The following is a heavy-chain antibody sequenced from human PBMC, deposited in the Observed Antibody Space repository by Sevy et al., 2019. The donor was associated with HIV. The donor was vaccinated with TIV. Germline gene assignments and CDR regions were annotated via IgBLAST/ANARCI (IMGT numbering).Heavy chain of an antibody. V-gene: IGHV3-11*01. Sequence: GGSLRLSCAASGFTFSDYYMSWIRLAPVKGLEWVSYFSSSGSTIYYADSVKGRFTISRDNAKNSLYLQMNSLRAEDTAVYYCARVSNVLMVYAYPDAFDIWGQGTMVTVSS. CDR3: ARVSNVLMVYAYPDAFDI. CDR1: GFTFSDYY. CDR2: FSSSGSTI. D-gene: IGHD2-8*01. J-gene: IGHJ3*02.